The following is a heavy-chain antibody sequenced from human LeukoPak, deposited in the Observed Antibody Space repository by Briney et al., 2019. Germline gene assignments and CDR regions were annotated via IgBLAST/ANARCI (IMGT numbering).Heavy chain of an antibody. D-gene: IGHD1-7*01. J-gene: IGHJ4*02. CDR3: ARGSRRWNYVTDY. CDR2: ISSSGTSI. Sequence: GGSLRLSCAASRFTSSDYSMNWVRQAPGKGLEWVSSISSSGTSIFYAASVKGRFTISRDNARNSLYLQMNNLRAEDTAVYYCARGSRRWNYVTDYWGQGTLVTVSS. CDR1: RFTSSDYS. V-gene: IGHV3-21*01.